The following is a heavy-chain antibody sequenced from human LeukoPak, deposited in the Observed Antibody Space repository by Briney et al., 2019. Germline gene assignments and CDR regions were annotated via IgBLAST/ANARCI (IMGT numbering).Heavy chain of an antibody. V-gene: IGHV4-59*01. D-gene: IGHD3-3*01. CDR3: ARGCLEWLLSGYYYYYYMDV. CDR1: GGSLSSYY. J-gene: IGHJ6*03. CDR2: IYYSGST. Sequence: SETLSLTCTVSGGSLSSYYWSWIRQPPGKGLEWIGYIYYSGSTNYNPSIKSRVTISVDTSNNQFSLKLSSVTAADTAVYYCARGCLEWLLSGYYYYYYMDVWGKGTTVTVSS.